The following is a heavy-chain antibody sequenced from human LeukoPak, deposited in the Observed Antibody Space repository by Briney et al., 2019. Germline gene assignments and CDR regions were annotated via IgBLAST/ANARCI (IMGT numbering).Heavy chain of an antibody. V-gene: IGHV3-23*01. CDR1: GFTFSSYA. CDR3: AKEVSGGSSGYYFPPIPFDY. Sequence: GGSLRLSCAASGFTFSSYAMSWVRQAPGKGLEWVSAISGSGGSTYYADSVKGRFTISRDNSKNTLYLQMNSLRAEDTAVYYCAKEVSGGSSGYYFPPIPFDYWGQGTLVTVSS. J-gene: IGHJ4*02. CDR2: ISGSGGST. D-gene: IGHD3-22*01.